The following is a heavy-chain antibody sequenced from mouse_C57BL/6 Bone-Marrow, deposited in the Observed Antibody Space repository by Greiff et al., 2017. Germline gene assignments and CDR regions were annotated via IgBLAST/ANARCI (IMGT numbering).Heavy chain of an antibody. Sequence: QVQLQQPGAELVRPGSSVKLSCKASGYTFTSYWMHWVKQRPIQGLEWIGNIDPSDSETHYNQKFKDKATLTVDKSSSTAYMQLSSLTSEDSAVYYCARYGAYYSNYGFADWGQGTLVTVSA. D-gene: IGHD2-5*01. CDR3: ARYGAYYSNYGFAD. CDR2: IDPSDSET. J-gene: IGHJ3*01. CDR1: GYTFTSYW. V-gene: IGHV1-52*01.